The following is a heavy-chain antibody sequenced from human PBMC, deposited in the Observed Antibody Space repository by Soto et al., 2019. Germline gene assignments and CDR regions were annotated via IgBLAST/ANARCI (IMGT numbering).Heavy chain of an antibody. D-gene: IGHD1-1*01. V-gene: IGHV1-8*01. Sequence: QVQLVKSGAEVKKPGASVKVSCKASGYTFTSYDINWVRQATGQELEWMGWMNPNSGNTGHAQNFQGRVTMTRNTSISAAYMELSSLRSEDTAVYYCAREMTTRGLDVRGQGTKVTVSS. CDR1: GYTFTSYD. CDR3: AREMTTRGLDV. CDR2: MNPNSGNT. J-gene: IGHJ6*02.